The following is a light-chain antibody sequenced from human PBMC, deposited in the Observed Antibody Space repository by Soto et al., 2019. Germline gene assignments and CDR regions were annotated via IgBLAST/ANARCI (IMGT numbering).Light chain of an antibody. V-gene: IGLV6-57*01. J-gene: IGLJ3*02. Sequence: NFMLTQPHSVSGSPRKTVIISCTRSSGSIASNDVQWYQHRPGSSPTTVIYEDNQRPSGVPDRFSGSIDSSSNSSSLTSSGLETEGEADYFGRSYDATNQVFCGGTTLTVL. CDR3: RSYDATNQV. CDR2: EDN. CDR1: SGSIASND.